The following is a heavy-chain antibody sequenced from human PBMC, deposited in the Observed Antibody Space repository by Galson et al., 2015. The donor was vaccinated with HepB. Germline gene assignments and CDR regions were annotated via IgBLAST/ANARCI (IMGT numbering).Heavy chain of an antibody. Sequence: SLRLSCAASGFTFSDHYMDWVRQTPGEGLEWVGRNRNKGNSYTTEYAASVKGRFTISRDESKNSAYLQMNSLSTEDTAVYYCTMSDSSGYLRKWGQGTLVTVSS. J-gene: IGHJ4*02. CDR1: GFTFSDHY. V-gene: IGHV3-72*01. CDR3: TMSDSSGYLRK. CDR2: NRNKGNSYTT. D-gene: IGHD3-22*01.